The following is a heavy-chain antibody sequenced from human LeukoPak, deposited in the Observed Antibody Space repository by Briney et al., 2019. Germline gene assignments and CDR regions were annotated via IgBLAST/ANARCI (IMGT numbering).Heavy chain of an antibody. V-gene: IGHV3-7*01. CDR2: IKQDGSEK. Sequence: PGGSLTLSCAASGFTLSKHWMTWVRQAPGKGLECVAIIKQDGSEKYYVNSVEGRFTISRDNAKNSLYLQMNSLRVEDTAVYYCGREWAVDFWGQGTLVTVSS. J-gene: IGHJ4*02. CDR3: GREWAVDF. CDR1: GFTLSKHW.